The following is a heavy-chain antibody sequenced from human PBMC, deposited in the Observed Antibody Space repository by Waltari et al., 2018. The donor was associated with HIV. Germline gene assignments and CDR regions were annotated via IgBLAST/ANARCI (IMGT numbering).Heavy chain of an antibody. V-gene: IGHV3-30*02. CDR3: AKSEGELPYFQH. CDR2: IRYDGSNK. D-gene: IGHD1-7*01. CDR1: GFTFSSYG. J-gene: IGHJ1*01. Sequence: QVQLVESGGGVVQPGGSLRLSCAASGFTFSSYGMHWVRQAPGKGLEGVAFIRYDGSNKYYADSVKGRFTISRDNSKNTLYLQMNSLRAEDTAVYYCAKSEGELPYFQHWGQGTLVTVSS.